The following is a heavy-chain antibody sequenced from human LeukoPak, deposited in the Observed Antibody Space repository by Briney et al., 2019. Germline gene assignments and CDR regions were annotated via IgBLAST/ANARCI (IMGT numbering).Heavy chain of an antibody. CDR1: GGSISNYY. Sequence: SETLSLTCTVSGGSISNYYWGWIRQPPGKGLEWVGEINHSGSTNYNPSLKSRVTISVDTSKNQFSLKLSSVTAADTAVYYCARYWWRQWLVRGAFDIWGQGTMVTVSS. V-gene: IGHV4-34*01. D-gene: IGHD6-19*01. CDR3: ARYWWRQWLVRGAFDI. J-gene: IGHJ3*02. CDR2: INHSGST.